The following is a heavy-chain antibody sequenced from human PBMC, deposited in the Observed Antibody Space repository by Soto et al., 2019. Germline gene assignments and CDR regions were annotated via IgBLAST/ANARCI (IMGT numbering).Heavy chain of an antibody. Sequence: SETLSLTCTVSGGSISSYYWSWIRQPPGKGLEWIGYLYYSGSTNYNPSLKSRVTISVDTSKNQFSLKLSSVTAADTAVYYCATCIGGSCYSGPFDYWGQGTMVTV. D-gene: IGHD2-15*01. CDR2: LYYSGST. CDR1: GGSISSYY. J-gene: IGHJ4*02. CDR3: ATCIGGSCYSGPFDY. V-gene: IGHV4-59*01.